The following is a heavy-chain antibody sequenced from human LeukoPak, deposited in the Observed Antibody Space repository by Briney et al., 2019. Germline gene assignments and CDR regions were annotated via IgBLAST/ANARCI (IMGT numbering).Heavy chain of an antibody. CDR2: IYYSGTT. V-gene: IGHV4-39*01. CDR3: ARHGGTYYRPFDY. CDR1: GGSISSGGYY. D-gene: IGHD1-26*01. Sequence: PSETLSLTCTVSGGSISSGGYYWSWIRQHPGKGLEWIGYIYYSGTTYQNPSLKSRVTISVDTSKNQFSLRLSSVTAADTAVYFCARHGGTYYRPFDYWGQGTLVTVSS. J-gene: IGHJ4*02.